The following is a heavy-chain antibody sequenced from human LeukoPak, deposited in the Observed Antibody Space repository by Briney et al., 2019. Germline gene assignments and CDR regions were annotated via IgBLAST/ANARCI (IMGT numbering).Heavy chain of an antibody. CDR2: ISYDGSNK. CDR1: GFTFSSYA. CDR3: AGELDIVVVPAAKPPYYYYGMDV. J-gene: IGHJ6*02. Sequence: PGGSLRLSCAASGFTFSSYAMHWVRQAPGKGLEWVAVISYDGSNKYYADSVKGRFTISRDNSKNPLYLQMNSLRAEDTAVYYCAGELDIVVVPAAKPPYYYYGMDVWGQGTTVTVSS. D-gene: IGHD2-2*03. V-gene: IGHV3-30*04.